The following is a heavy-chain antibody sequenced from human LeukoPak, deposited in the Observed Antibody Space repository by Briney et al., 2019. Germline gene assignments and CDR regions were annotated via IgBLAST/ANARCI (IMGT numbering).Heavy chain of an antibody. J-gene: IGHJ3*02. CDR1: GYTFTSYY. Sequence: GASVKVSCKASGYTFTSYYMHWVRQAPGQGLEWMGIINPSGGSTSYAQKFQGRVTMTRDTSTSTVYMELSSLRSEDTAVYYCARAIIVGANFDAFDIWGQGTMVTVSS. CDR3: ARAIIVGANFDAFDI. V-gene: IGHV1-46*01. D-gene: IGHD1-26*01. CDR2: INPSGGST.